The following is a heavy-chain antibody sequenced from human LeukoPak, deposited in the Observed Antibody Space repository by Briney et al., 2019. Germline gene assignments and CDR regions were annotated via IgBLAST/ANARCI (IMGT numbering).Heavy chain of an antibody. D-gene: IGHD3-16*01. Sequence: GGSLRLSCSASGFTLSSYAMHWVRQAPGKGLEYVSAISSNGGSTYYADSVKGRFTISRDNSKNTLYLQMSSLRAEDTAVYYCVKTRTNQFGNWFDPWGQGTLVTVSS. V-gene: IGHV3-64D*06. J-gene: IGHJ5*02. CDR1: GFTLSSYA. CDR3: VKTRTNQFGNWFDP. CDR2: ISSNGGST.